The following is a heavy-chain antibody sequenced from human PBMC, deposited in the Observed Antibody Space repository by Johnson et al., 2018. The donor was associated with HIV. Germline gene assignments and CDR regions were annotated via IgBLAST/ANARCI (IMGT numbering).Heavy chain of an antibody. J-gene: IGHJ3*02. CDR2: IYTDDSI. CDR3: AREGDYGWGPGKVSDI. V-gene: IGHV3-66*01. CDR1: GFTVSSNY. Sequence: VQLVESGGGLVQPGVSLRLSCTASGFTVSSNYMSWVRQAPGKGLEWVSVIYTDDSIYYADSVKGRFTISRDNSKNTLYLQMNSLRAEDTAVYYCAREGDYGWGPGKVSDIWGQGTMVTVSS. D-gene: IGHD3-16*01.